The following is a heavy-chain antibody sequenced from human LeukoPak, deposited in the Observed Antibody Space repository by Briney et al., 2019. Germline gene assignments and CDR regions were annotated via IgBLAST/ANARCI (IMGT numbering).Heavy chain of an antibody. V-gene: IGHV1-2*02. CDR1: GYTFTGYY. Sequence: ASVKVSCKASGYTFTGYYMHWGRQAPGQGVEWMGWINPNSGGTNYAQKFQGRVTMTRDTSISTAYMELSRLRADDTAVYYCTRDRGWGTVTYFDYWGHGTLVTVSS. D-gene: IGHD4-17*01. CDR3: TRDRGWGTVTYFDY. CDR2: INPNSGGT. J-gene: IGHJ4*01.